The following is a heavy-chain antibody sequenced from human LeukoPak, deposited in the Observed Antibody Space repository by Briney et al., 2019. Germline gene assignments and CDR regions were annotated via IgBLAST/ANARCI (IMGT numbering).Heavy chain of an antibody. J-gene: IGHJ4*02. D-gene: IGHD6-6*01. CDR1: GGPISSGSYY. V-gene: IGHV4-61*02. CDR2: IYTSGST. Sequence: SETLSLTCTVSGGPISSGSYYWSSIRQAAGKGREWIGRIYTSGSTNYNPSRKSRVTISVDTSKNQFSLKLSSVTAADTAVYYCARGDVEYSSTPDYWGQGTLVTVSS. CDR3: ARGDVEYSSTPDY.